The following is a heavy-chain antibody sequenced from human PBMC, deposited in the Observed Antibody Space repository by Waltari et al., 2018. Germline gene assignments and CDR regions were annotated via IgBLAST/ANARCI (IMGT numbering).Heavy chain of an antibody. CDR3: AREIGWLQGGVYFRALDM. Sequence: QGQLVESGGGVVQPGRSLRLSCTASGFTLSKNGLQWVRLPPGRGLEWVSAIWYDGTNKNHANSVRGRFAISRDNSRNTLFLQMDNLRPEDTAVYYCAREIGWLQGGVYFRALDMWGQGTRVTVSS. CDR2: IWYDGTNK. D-gene: IGHD5-12*01. J-gene: IGHJ6*02. V-gene: IGHV3-33*01. CDR1: GFTLSKNG.